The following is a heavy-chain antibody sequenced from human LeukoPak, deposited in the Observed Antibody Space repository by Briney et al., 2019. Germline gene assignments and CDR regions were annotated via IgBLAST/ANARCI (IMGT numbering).Heavy chain of an antibody. CDR3: AREAIDIVVVPAAPHFDY. CDR2: IWYDGSNK. Sequence: GRSLRLSCAASGSTFSSYGMHWVRQAPGKGLEWVAVIWYDGSNKYYADSVKGRFTISRDNSKNTLYLQMNSLRAEDTAVYYCAREAIDIVVVPAAPHFDYWGQGTLVTVSS. J-gene: IGHJ4*02. V-gene: IGHV3-33*01. CDR1: GSTFSSYG. D-gene: IGHD2-2*01.